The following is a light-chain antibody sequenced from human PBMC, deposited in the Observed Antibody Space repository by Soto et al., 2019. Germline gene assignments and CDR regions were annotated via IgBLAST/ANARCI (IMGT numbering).Light chain of an antibody. CDR1: QSVSSTY. V-gene: IGKV3-20*01. J-gene: IGKJ2*01. CDR3: QQYGSSPYT. Sequence: EIVLTQSPGTLSLSPGERATLSCRASQSVSSTYLAWYQQKPGQAPRLLIYGASIRATGVPDRFSGSGSGTDFTLTISRLEPEDFAAYYCQQYGSSPYTLGQGTKLELK. CDR2: GAS.